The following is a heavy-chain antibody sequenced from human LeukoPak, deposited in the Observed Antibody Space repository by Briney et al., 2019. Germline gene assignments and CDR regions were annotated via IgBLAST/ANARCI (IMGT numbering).Heavy chain of an antibody. D-gene: IGHD6-19*01. Sequence: SETLSLTCTVSGGSISSYYWSWIRQPAGKGLEWIGRIYTSGSTNYNPSLKSRVTMSVDTSKNQFFLKLSPVAAADTAVYYCARDSSGWYRFDYWGQGTLVTVSS. J-gene: IGHJ4*02. V-gene: IGHV4-4*07. CDR2: IYTSGST. CDR1: GGSISSYY. CDR3: ARDSSGWYRFDY.